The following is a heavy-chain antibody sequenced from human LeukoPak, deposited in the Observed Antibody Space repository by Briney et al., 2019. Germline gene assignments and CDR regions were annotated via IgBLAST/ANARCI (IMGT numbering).Heavy chain of an antibody. CDR1: GFTFSSYS. CDR2: IVMRNNTI. D-gene: IGHD2-21*02. J-gene: IGHJ4*02. Sequence: PGGSLRLSFAASGFTFSSYSTNGVRQAPGEGLEWVSYIVMRNNTIYLADSVKGQFTISRDNAKYSLYLQMNSLRDEDTAVYYCARSTYCGGDCYPALGYWGQGTPVTVSS. CDR3: ARSTYCGGDCYPALGY. V-gene: IGHV3-48*02.